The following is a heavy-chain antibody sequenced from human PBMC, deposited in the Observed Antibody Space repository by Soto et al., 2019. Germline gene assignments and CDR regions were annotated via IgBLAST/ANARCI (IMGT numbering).Heavy chain of an antibody. Sequence: SGPTLVNPTQTLTLTCTFSGFSLSTSGVGVGWIRQPPGKALEWLALIYWDDDKRYSPSLKSRLTITKYTSKNQVVLTMTNMDPVDTVTFYCVYKGGQQQLVVGNWFDPWGQGTLVTVSS. V-gene: IGHV2-5*02. CDR3: VYKGGQQQLVVGNWFDP. CDR2: IYWDDDK. D-gene: IGHD6-13*01. J-gene: IGHJ5*02. CDR1: GFSLSTSGVG.